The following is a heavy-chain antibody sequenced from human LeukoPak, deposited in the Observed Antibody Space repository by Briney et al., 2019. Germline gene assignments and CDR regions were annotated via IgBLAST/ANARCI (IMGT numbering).Heavy chain of an antibody. CDR3: TRRAGGSSRRDY. CDR1: GFTFSSYW. D-gene: IGHD2-15*01. J-gene: IGHJ4*02. Sequence: GGSLRLSCAASGFTFSSYWMSWVRQAPGEGLEWVANIYQDGSEQHYVDSVKGRFTISRDNAKNSLYLQMNSLRAEDTAVYYCTRRAGGSSRRDYWGQGTLVTVSS. V-gene: IGHV3-7*05. CDR2: IYQDGSEQ.